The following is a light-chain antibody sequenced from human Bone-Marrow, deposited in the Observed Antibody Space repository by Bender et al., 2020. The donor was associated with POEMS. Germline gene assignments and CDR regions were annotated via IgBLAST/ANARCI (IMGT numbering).Light chain of an antibody. V-gene: IGLV1-44*01. CDR2: NNN. J-gene: IGLJ3*02. CDR1: TNP. CDR3: AAWDDSLSGWV. Sequence: QSVLTQPPSAAGTPGQRVPISFSGSTNPVSWYQHVPVTAPKVLIYNNNQRPSGVPDRFSGSKSGTSASLAISGLQFEDETEYYCAAWDDSLSGWVFGGGTKLTVL.